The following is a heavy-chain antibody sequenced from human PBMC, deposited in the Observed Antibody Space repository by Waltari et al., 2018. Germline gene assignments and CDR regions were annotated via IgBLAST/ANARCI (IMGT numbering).Heavy chain of an antibody. CDR3: ATVLRTSSYDFWSGLIGNY. CDR2: FDPEDGET. J-gene: IGHJ4*02. CDR1: GYTLTELS. D-gene: IGHD3-3*01. Sequence: QVQLVQSGAEVKKPGASVKVSCKVSGYTLTELSMHWVRQAPGKGLEWMGGFDPEDGETIYAQKFQGRVTMTEDTSTDTAYMELSSLRSEDTAVYYCATVLRTSSYDFWSGLIGNYWGQGTLVTVSS. V-gene: IGHV1-24*01.